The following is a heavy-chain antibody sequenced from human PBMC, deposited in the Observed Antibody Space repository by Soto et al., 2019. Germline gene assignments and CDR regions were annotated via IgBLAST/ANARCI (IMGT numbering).Heavy chain of an antibody. CDR3: VRTSLVVAAATREDY. Sequence: EVQLVESGGGLVQPGGSLRLSCAASGFTFSSYWMHWVRQAPGKGLVWVSRINSDGSSTSYADSVKGRFTISRDNAKNTLCLQMNSLRAEDTALYYCVRTSLVVAAATREDYWGQGTLVTVSS. V-gene: IGHV3-74*01. D-gene: IGHD2-15*01. J-gene: IGHJ4*02. CDR1: GFTFSSYW. CDR2: INSDGSST.